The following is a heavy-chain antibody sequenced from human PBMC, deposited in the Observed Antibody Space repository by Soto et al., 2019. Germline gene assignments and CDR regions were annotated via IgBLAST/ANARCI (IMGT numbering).Heavy chain of an antibody. Sequence: QVQLVESGGGVVQPGRSLRLSCAASGFTFSSYGMHWVRQAPGKGLEWVALISYDGSNKYYPDSVKGRFTISRDNYKNTLYLQMNSLRTEDTAVYYCASGLYFFDYCGQGTLVTVSS. CDR2: ISYDGSNK. CDR3: ASGLYFFDY. D-gene: IGHD3-9*01. J-gene: IGHJ4*02. V-gene: IGHV3-30*03. CDR1: GFTFSSYG.